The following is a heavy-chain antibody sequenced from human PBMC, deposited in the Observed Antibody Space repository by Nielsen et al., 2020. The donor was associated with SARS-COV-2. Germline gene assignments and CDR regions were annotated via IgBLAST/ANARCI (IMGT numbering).Heavy chain of an antibody. V-gene: IGHV3-30*18. CDR3: AKEGGFYFDY. Sequence: GGSLRLSCAASGFTFSSYSMNWVRQAPGKGLEWVAVISYDGSNKYYADSVKGRFTISRDNSKNTLYLQMNSLRAEDTAVYYCAKEGGFYFDYWGQGTLVTVSS. CDR1: GFTFSSYS. CDR2: ISYDGSNK. D-gene: IGHD3-16*01. J-gene: IGHJ4*02.